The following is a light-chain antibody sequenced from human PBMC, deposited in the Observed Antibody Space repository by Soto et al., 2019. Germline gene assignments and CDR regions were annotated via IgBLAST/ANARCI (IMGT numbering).Light chain of an antibody. CDR3: QQYGSSPWT. CDR2: GAS. J-gene: IGKJ1*01. CDR1: QSISSY. Sequence: EIVLTQSPATLSLSPGERATLSCGASQSISSYLAWYQQKPGLAPRLLIYGASSRATGIPDRFSGSGSGTDFTLTISRLEPEDFAVYYCQQYGSSPWTFGQGTKVDI. V-gene: IGKV3D-20*01.